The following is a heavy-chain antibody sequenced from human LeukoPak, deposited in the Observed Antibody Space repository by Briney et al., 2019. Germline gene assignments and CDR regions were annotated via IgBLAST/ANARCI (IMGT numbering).Heavy chain of an antibody. CDR2: IYPGDSDT. Sequence: GESLKISCKGSGYNFASSWIAWVRQVPGKGLEWMGIIYPGDSDTRYSPSFQGQVTISADKSISTAYLQWSSLKASDTAMYYCARGRSGSYYNPFDYWGQGTLVTVSS. CDR1: GYNFASSW. V-gene: IGHV5-51*01. D-gene: IGHD3-10*01. CDR3: ARGRSGSYYNPFDY. J-gene: IGHJ4*02.